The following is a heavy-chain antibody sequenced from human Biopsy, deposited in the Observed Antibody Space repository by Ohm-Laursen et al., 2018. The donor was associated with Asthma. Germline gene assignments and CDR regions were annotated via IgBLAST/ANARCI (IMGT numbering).Heavy chain of an antibody. D-gene: IGHD6-13*01. CDR3: ARVLESSSRGPFYFFALDV. V-gene: IGHV3-11*01. J-gene: IGHJ6*02. CDR2: ISASGSTK. CDR1: GFYFRDYF. Sequence: LRLSCTAPGFYFRDYFMTWMRQAPGKGLEWVASISASGSTKYPSESVQGRSTISRDNAQNLLILEMDSLRADDTGIYYCARVLESSSRGPFYFFALDVWGQGTPVAVS.